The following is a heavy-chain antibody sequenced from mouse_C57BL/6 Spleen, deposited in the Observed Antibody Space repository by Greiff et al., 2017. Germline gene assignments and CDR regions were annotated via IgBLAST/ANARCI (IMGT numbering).Heavy chain of an antibody. Sequence: QVQLQQSGAELARPGASVKLSCKASGYTFTSYGISWVKQRPGQGLEWIGEIYPRSGNTYYNEKFKGKATLTADKSSSTAYMELRSLTSEDSAVYFCARVANWDEAWFAYWGQGTLVTVSA. CDR2: IYPRSGNT. V-gene: IGHV1-81*01. CDR3: ARVANWDEAWFAY. D-gene: IGHD4-1*02. CDR1: GYTFTSYG. J-gene: IGHJ3*01.